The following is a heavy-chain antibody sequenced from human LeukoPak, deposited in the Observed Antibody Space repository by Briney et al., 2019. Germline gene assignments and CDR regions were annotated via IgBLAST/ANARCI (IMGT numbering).Heavy chain of an antibody. Sequence: PSETLSLTCTVSGGSISSGGYYWSWTRQPPGKGLEWIGYIYHSGSTYYNPSLKSRVTISVDRSKNQFSLKLSSVTAADTAVYYCAREGVVAAEGWFDPWGQGTLVTVSS. V-gene: IGHV4-30-2*01. CDR1: GGSISSGGYY. D-gene: IGHD6-13*01. CDR2: IYHSGST. CDR3: AREGVVAAEGWFDP. J-gene: IGHJ5*02.